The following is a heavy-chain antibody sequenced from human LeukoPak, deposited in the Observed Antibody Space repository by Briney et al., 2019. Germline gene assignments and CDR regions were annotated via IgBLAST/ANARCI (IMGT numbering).Heavy chain of an antibody. Sequence: GASVKVSCKASGGTFSSYAISWVRQAPGQGLEWMGWINTNTGNPTYAQGFTGRFVFSLDTSVSTAYLQISSLKAEDTAVYYCARSGAARRLRPYNWFDPWGQGTLVTVSS. D-gene: IGHD6-6*01. J-gene: IGHJ5*02. CDR2: INTNTGNP. V-gene: IGHV7-4-1*02. CDR3: ARSGAARRLRPYNWFDP. CDR1: GGTFSSYA.